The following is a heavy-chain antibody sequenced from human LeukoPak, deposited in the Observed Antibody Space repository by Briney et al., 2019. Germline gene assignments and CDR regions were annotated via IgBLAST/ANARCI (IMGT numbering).Heavy chain of an antibody. CDR2: IKSKTFGETT. V-gene: IGHV3-15*01. D-gene: IGHD1-26*01. Sequence: GGSLRLSCAASGFSFRDAWMTWVRQAPGKGLEWVCHIKSKTFGETTDYAAPVKGRFTISRDDSKDTVYLQMNSLKTEDTAVYYCATNDLVGTTNDAFDIWGQGTMVTVSS. CDR1: GFSFRDAW. J-gene: IGHJ3*02. CDR3: ATNDLVGTTNDAFDI.